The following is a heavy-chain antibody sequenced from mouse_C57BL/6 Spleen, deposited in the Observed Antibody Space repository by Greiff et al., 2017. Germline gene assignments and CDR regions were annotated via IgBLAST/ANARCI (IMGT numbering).Heavy chain of an antibody. J-gene: IGHJ2*01. CDR3: ARSGYYYGSSYYYFDY. D-gene: IGHD1-1*01. CDR2: IYPGDGDT. V-gene: IGHV1-82*01. Sequence: VQLQESGPELVKPGASVKISCKASGYAFSSSWMNWVKQRPGKGLEWIGRIYPGDGDTNYNGKFKGKATLTADKSSSTAYMQLSSLTSEDSAVYFCARSGYYYGSSYYYFDYWGQGTTLTVSS. CDR1: GYAFSSSW.